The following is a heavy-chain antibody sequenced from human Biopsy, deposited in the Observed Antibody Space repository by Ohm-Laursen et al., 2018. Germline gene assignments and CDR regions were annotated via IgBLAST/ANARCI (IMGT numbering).Heavy chain of an antibody. V-gene: IGHV3-74*03. CDR2: INSDGSYT. CDR1: GFTFSIYW. CDR3: ARESALKWYQSLSYFNGMDV. J-gene: IGHJ6*02. D-gene: IGHD2-2*01. Sequence: SLRLSCAASGFTFSIYWMHWVRQAPGKGLVWVARINSDGSYTTNVDSVKGRFTISRDNAKNSLFLHMNSLRAKDTAVYYCARESALKWYQSLSYFNGMDVWGQGTTVTVSS.